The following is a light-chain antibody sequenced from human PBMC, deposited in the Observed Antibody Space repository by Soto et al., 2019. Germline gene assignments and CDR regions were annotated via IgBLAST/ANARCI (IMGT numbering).Light chain of an antibody. CDR3: ERYNDFQYI. Sequence: DIQMTQSPSTLSASVGDRATITCRASQSISTCLAWNQQKPGKAPKLLIYKAINLQSGVPSRFSGSGSGREISLTSSSLHPADFATYYWERYNDFQYIFGQGTKLEMK. CDR1: QSISTC. V-gene: IGKV1-5*03. J-gene: IGKJ2*01. CDR2: KAI.